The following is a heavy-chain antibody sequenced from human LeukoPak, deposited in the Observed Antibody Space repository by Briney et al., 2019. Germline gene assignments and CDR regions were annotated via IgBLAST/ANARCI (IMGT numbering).Heavy chain of an antibody. D-gene: IGHD3-10*01. CDR3: AKGDFYGSGRDYYYYMDV. CDR1: GFTFSSSW. CDR2: INEDGSEK. Sequence: GGSLRLSCAASGFTFSSSWMSWVRQAPGKGLEWVANINEDGSEKYYVDSVKGRFTISRDNAKNSLYLQMNSLRAEDTAVYNCAKGDFYGSGRDYYYYMDVWGKGTTVTISS. V-gene: IGHV3-7*03. J-gene: IGHJ6*03.